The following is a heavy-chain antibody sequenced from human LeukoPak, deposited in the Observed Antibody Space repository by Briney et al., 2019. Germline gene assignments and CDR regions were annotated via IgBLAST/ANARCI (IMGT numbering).Heavy chain of an antibody. D-gene: IGHD3-10*01. CDR2: IFNGGST. Sequence: GGSLRLSCAASGYIFRRYWVSWVRQAPGKGLEWVSVIFNGGSTYYADSVKGRFTISTDNSKNMLYLQMNSLRAEDTAVYYCARGLFGSGSYYNFFDFWAQGTLVTVSS. CDR3: ARGLFGSGSYYNFFDF. V-gene: IGHV3-66*01. CDR1: GYIFRRYW. J-gene: IGHJ4*02.